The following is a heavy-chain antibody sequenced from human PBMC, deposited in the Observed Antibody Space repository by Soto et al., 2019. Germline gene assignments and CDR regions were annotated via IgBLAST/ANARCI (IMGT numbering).Heavy chain of an antibody. J-gene: IGHJ3*02. CDR3: ARVRGTKIFGVVSEDVFDM. V-gene: IGHV3-74*01. CDR1: GFTFNNYW. CDR2: INIDGSST. Sequence: EVQLVESGGGLVQPGGSLRLSCAASGFTFNNYWMHWVRQAPGKGLVCVSRINIDGSSTSYADSVKGRFTISRENAKNKPFRSLGDLRAQGLAVYYRARVRGTKIFGVVSEDVFDMWGQGTMVTVSS. D-gene: IGHD3-3*01.